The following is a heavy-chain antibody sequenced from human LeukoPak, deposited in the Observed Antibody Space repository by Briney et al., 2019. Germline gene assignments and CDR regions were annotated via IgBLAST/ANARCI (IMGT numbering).Heavy chain of an antibody. Sequence: PKASVKVSCKASGYTFTSYGISWVRQAPGQGLEWMGWISGNNGNTNYAQRYQDRLTMTTDTSTNTAYMELKSLRYDDTAVYYCAKTGFSYGRFDYWGQGTLVTVSS. D-gene: IGHD5-18*01. V-gene: IGHV1-18*01. CDR1: GYTFTSYG. J-gene: IGHJ4*02. CDR2: ISGNNGNT. CDR3: AKTGFSYGRFDY.